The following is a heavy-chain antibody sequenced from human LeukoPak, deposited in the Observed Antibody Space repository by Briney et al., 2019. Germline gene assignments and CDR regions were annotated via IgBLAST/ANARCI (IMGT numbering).Heavy chain of an antibody. D-gene: IGHD6-13*01. V-gene: IGHV3-21*01. CDR2: ISSSSSYI. CDR1: GFTFSSYS. Sequence: GGSLRLSCAASGFTFSSYSMNWVRQAPGKGLEWVSSISSSSSYIYYADSVKGRFTISRDNAKNSLYLQMNSLRAEDTAVYYCARESTGYSSSWSVEYWGQGTLVTVSS. CDR3: ARESTGYSSSWSVEY. J-gene: IGHJ4*02.